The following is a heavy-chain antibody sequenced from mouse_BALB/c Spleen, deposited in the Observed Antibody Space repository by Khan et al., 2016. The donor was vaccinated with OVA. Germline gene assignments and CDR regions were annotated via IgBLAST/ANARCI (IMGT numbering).Heavy chain of an antibody. CDR2: INTYTGEP. CDR1: GYTFTNYR. Sequence: QIQLVQSGPELKKPGETVKISCKASGYTFTNYRMNWMKQAPGKGLKWMGWINTYTGEPTYADDFKGRFAFSLETSASTAYLQINNLKNEDMATYFCARESSYLYFDVWGAGTTVTVSS. D-gene: IGHD1-1*01. V-gene: IGHV9-1*02. CDR3: ARESSYLYFDV. J-gene: IGHJ1*01.